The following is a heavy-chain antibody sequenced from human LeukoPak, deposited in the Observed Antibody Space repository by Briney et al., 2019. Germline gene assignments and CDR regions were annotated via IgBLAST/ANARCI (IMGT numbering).Heavy chain of an antibody. CDR2: FYHGGST. V-gene: IGHV4-34*01. J-gene: IGHJ4*02. CDR3: ARVGYCGGDCYPFDY. Sequence: NASETLSLTCAVYGGSFTGYYWDWIRQPPGKGLEWIGTFYHGGSTYYNPSLKSRVTISVDTSRNSFSLELSSVTAADTAVYYCARVGYCGGDCYPFDYWGQGTLTTISS. CDR1: GGSFTGYY. D-gene: IGHD2-21*02.